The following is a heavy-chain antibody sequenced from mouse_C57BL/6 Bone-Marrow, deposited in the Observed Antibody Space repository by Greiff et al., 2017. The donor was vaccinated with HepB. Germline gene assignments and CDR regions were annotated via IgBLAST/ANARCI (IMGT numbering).Heavy chain of an antibody. CDR1: GYSFTDYN. V-gene: IGHV1-39*01. CDR3: ASSVYYGSSPDY. J-gene: IGHJ2*01. CDR2: INPNYGTT. D-gene: IGHD1-1*01. Sequence: EVKLMESGPELVKPGASVKISCKASGYSFTDYNMNWVKQSNGKSLEWIGVINPNYGTTSYNQKFKGKATLTVDQSSSTAYMQLNSLTSEDSAVNYCASSVYYGSSPDYWGQGTTLTVSS.